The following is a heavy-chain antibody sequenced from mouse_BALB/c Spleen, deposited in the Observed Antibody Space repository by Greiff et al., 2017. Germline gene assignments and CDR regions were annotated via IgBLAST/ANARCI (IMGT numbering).Heavy chain of an antibody. V-gene: IGHV1-9*01. CDR2: ILPGSGST. J-gene: IGHJ3*01. Sequence: VKLMESGAELMKPGASVKISCKATGYTFSSYWIEWVKQRPGHGLEWIGEILPGSGSTNYNEKFKGKATFTADTSSNTAYMQLSSLTSEDSAVYCSARSPIKATTMISGGQGTLVTVAA. CDR3: ARSPIKATTMIS. D-gene: IGHD2-4*01. CDR1: GYTFSSYW.